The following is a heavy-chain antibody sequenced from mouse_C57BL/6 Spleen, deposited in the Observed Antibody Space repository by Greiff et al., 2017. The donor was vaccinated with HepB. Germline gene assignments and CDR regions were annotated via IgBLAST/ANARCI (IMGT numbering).Heavy chain of an antibody. CDR3: AITTVVVWYFDV. Sequence: VNVVESGPGLVQPSQRLSITCTVSGFSLTSYGVHWVRQSPGKGLEWLGVIWRGGSTDYNAAFMSRLSITKDNSKSQVFFKMNSLQADDTAIYYCAITTVVVWYFDVWGTGTTVTVSS. CDR2: IWRGGST. D-gene: IGHD1-1*01. J-gene: IGHJ1*03. CDR1: GFSLTSYG. V-gene: IGHV2-5*01.